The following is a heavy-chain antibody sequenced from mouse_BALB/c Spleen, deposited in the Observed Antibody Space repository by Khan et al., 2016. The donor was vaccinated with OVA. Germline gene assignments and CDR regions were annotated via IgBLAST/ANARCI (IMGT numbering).Heavy chain of an antibody. CDR1: GFSLTTFGMC. V-gene: IGHV8-12*01. J-gene: IGHJ3*01. D-gene: IGHD2-4*01. CDR3: SRRPSGVFHDYLFAY. Sequence: QVTLKESGPGILQPSQILSLTCSFSGFSLTTFGMCVSWIRQPSGKGLEWLAHIYWDDDKRYNPSLKSRLTIYKVTPRNQVFLEITSVDTADTATYYWSRRPSGVFHDYLFAYWGQGTLVTVSA. CDR2: IYWDDDK.